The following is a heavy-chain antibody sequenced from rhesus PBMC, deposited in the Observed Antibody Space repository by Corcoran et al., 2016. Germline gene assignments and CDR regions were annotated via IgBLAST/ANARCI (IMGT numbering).Heavy chain of an antibody. J-gene: IGHJ4*01. Sequence: EVQLVESGGGLVQPGGSLRLSCTGSGFTFGSYYMYWVRQAPGKGLEWVSANSTGGGSKWYTDYVKGRFTISKENAKNTLYLQMDSLRAEDTAVYYCARDLGYWGQGVLVTVSS. V-gene: IGHV3-8*01. CDR2: NSTGGGSK. CDR3: ARDLGY. CDR1: GFTFGSYY.